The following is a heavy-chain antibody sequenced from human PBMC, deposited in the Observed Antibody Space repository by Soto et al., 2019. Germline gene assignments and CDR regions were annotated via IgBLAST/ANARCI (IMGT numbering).Heavy chain of an antibody. J-gene: IGHJ4*02. CDR3: VKGSFDSSGYSTRPPFDY. CDR2: ISSNGGGT. V-gene: IGHV3-64D*06. CDR1: GFIFRSYA. Sequence: PGGSLRLSCSASGFIFRSYAMHWVRQASGKGLEYVSAISSNGGGTYYADSVKGRFTISRDNSKNTLYLQMSSLRAEDTAVYYCVKGSFDSSGYSTRPPFDYWGQGTLVTVSS. D-gene: IGHD3-22*01.